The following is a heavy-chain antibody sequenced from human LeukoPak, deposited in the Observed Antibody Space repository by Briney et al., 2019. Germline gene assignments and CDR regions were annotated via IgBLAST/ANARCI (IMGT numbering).Heavy chain of an antibody. J-gene: IGHJ3*02. CDR3: AREPPRGGIAVGQFAFDI. CDR2: ISSSSSYI. V-gene: IGHV3-21*01. D-gene: IGHD6-19*01. Sequence: PGGSLRLSCAASGFTFSSYSMNWVRQAPGKGLEWVSSISSSSSYIYYADSVKGRFTISRDNAKNSLYPQMNSLRAEDTAVYYCAREPPRGGIAVGQFAFDIWGQGTMVTVSS. CDR1: GFTFSSYS.